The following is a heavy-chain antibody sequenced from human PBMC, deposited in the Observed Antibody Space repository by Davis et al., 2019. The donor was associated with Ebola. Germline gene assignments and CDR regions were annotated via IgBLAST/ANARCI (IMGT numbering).Heavy chain of an antibody. CDR2: IYYSGNT. CDR1: GGSINSGDYY. V-gene: IGHV4-61*08. J-gene: IGHJ4*02. Sequence: SETLSLTCTVSGGSINSGDYYWNWIRQPPGKGLEWIGYIYYSGNTNSNPSLKSRVTISVDTSKNQFSLKLSSVTAADTAVYYCAGAGYSSGWNFDYWGQGTLVTVSS. CDR3: AGAGYSSGWNFDY. D-gene: IGHD6-19*01.